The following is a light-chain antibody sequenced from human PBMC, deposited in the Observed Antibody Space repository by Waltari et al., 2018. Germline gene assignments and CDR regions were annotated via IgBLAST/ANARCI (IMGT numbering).Light chain of an antibody. CDR1: QSVVIN. V-gene: IGKV3-15*01. CDR3: QQLNIYPHT. J-gene: IGKJ2*01. Sequence: ERVMTQSPATLSVSPGERVTLSCRASQSVVINLAWYQQKPGQAPRLLIYDTSTRATGIPARFSGSGSGTEFTLTISSLQPEDFATYYCQQLNIYPHTFGQGTKLEI. CDR2: DTS.